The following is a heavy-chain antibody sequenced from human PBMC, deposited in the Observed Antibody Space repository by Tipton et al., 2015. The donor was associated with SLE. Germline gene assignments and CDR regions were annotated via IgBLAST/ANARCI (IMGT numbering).Heavy chain of an antibody. Sequence: LSLTCAASGFTFSSYWMHWVRQAPGKGLVWVSRINSDGSSTNYADSVKGRFTISRDNAKNTLYLQMNSLRAEDTAVYYCARDRARASVNPFFDYWGLGTLVTVSS. J-gene: IGHJ4*02. CDR2: INSDGSST. V-gene: IGHV3-74*01. CDR3: ARDRARASVNPFFDY. CDR1: GFTFSSYW. D-gene: IGHD3-10*01.